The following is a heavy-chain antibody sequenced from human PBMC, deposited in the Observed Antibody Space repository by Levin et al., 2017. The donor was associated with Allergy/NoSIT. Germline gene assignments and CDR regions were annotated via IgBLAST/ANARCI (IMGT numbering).Heavy chain of an antibody. D-gene: IGHD5-18*01. V-gene: IGHV4-38-2*02. CDR1: GYSISSGYC. CDR2: IFHAGDT. J-gene: IGHJ4*02. Sequence: SQTLSLSCDVSGYSISSGYCWGWIRQPPGKGLECIGSIFHAGDTDYNPALKSRVPISVDTSKNQFSLRLHSVTAADTAVYYCARDATYSYGSFEHWGQGILVTVSS. CDR3: ARDATYSYGSFEH.